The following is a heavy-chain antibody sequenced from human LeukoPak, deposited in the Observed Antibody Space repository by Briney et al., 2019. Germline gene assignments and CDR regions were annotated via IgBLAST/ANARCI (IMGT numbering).Heavy chain of an antibody. CDR2: ISYDGSNK. J-gene: IGHJ4*02. CDR3: AKAPEAVAGLFDY. Sequence: HPGGSLTLSRAASGFTFSSYGKHWVHQAPGKGLEWVAVISYDGSNKYYADSVKGRFTISRDNSKTTLYLQMNSLRAEDTAVYYCAKAPEAVAGLFDYWGQGTLVTVSS. CDR1: GFTFSSYG. V-gene: IGHV3-30*18. D-gene: IGHD6-19*01.